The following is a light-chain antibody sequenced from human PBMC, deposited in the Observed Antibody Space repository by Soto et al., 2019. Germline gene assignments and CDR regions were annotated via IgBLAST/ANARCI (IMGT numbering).Light chain of an antibody. CDR1: QSVSRF. J-gene: IGKJ5*01. CDR2: DAS. Sequence: EVVLTQSPATLPLSPGERATLSCRASQSVSRFLAWYQQKPGQAPRLLIFDASNRATGIPAKFSASGSGTDFTLTISSLESEDSAVYYGQQRSDWPITFGQGTRLDIK. CDR3: QQRSDWPIT. V-gene: IGKV3-11*01.